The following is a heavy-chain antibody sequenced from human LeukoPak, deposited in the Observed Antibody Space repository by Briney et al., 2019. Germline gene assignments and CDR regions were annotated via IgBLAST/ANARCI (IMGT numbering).Heavy chain of an antibody. CDR1: GGSFSGYY. CDR2: INHSGST. V-gene: IGHV4-34*01. CDR3: ARGGSGPTRGYFDY. J-gene: IGHJ4*02. Sequence: SETLSLTCAVYGGSFSGYYWSWIRQPPGKGLEWIGEINHSGSTNYNPSLKSRVTISVDTSKNQFSLKLSSVTAAATAVYYCARGGSGPTRGYFDYWGQGTLVTVSS. D-gene: IGHD6-19*01.